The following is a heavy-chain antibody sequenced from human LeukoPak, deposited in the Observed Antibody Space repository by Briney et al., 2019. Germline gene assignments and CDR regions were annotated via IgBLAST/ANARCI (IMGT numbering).Heavy chain of an antibody. Sequence: GGSVRLSCAASGFTFRNYAMHWVRQAPGKGLEWVAVIWYDGSNKNYADSVKGRFTISRDNAKDSLYLQMNSLRADDTAVYYCARDYLPGTAAGYWAQETVLTVSS. D-gene: IGHD2-8*02. CDR2: IWYDGSNK. CDR3: ARDYLPGTAAGY. J-gene: IGHJ4*02. CDR1: GFTFRNYA. V-gene: IGHV3-33*01.